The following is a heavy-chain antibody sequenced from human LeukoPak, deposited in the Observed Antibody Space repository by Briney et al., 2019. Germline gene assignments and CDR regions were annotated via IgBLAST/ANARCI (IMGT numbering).Heavy chain of an antibody. CDR2: ISYDGSNK. Sequence: PGGSLRLSCAASGFTFSSYAMHWVRQAPGKGLEWVAVISYDGSNKYYADSVKGRFTISRDNSKNTLYLQMNSLRAEDTAVYYCARERWFGELLSADGMDVWGQGTTVTVS. CDR3: ARERWFGELLSADGMDV. V-gene: IGHV3-30-3*01. J-gene: IGHJ6*02. CDR1: GFTFSSYA. D-gene: IGHD3-10*01.